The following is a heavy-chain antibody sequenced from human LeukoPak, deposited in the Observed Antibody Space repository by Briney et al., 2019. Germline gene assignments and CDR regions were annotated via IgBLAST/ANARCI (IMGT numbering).Heavy chain of an antibody. CDR2: TRNKADSYTT. CDR3: TRGGLYGGSSAFDY. D-gene: IGHD4-23*01. CDR1: GFTFSTYE. J-gene: IGHJ4*02. V-gene: IGHV3-72*01. Sequence: GGSLRLSCAASGFTFSTYEMNWVRQAPGKGLEWVGRTRNKADSYTTVYAASVNGRFTISRDDSKSSLYLQMNSLKTEDTAVYYCTRGGLYGGSSAFDYWGQGTLVTVSS.